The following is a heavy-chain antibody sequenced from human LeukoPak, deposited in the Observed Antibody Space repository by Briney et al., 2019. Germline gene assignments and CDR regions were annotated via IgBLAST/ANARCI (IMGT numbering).Heavy chain of an antibody. CDR1: GGSISSGSYY. Sequence: SETLSLTCTVSGGSISSGSYYWSWIRQPAGKGLEWIGRIYTSGSTNYNPSLKSRVTISVDTSKNQFSLKLSSVTAADTAVYYCARAYYDSSGYNNWFDPWGQGTLVTVSS. D-gene: IGHD3-22*01. CDR3: ARAYYDSSGYNNWFDP. V-gene: IGHV4-61*02. J-gene: IGHJ5*02. CDR2: IYTSGST.